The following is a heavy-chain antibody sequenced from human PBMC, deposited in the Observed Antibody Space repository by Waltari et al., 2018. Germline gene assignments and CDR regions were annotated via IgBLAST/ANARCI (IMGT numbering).Heavy chain of an antibody. D-gene: IGHD2-15*01. V-gene: IGHV4-59*01. CDR1: GGSISSYY. CDR3: ARVQVVVVAATTYDAFDI. CDR2: IYYSGST. Sequence: QVQLQESGPGLVKPSETLSLTCTVSGGSISSYYWSWIRQPPGKGLEWIGYIYYSGSTNYNPSLKSRVTISVDTSKNQFSLKLSSVTAADTAVYYCARVQVVVVAATTYDAFDIWGQGTMVTVSS. J-gene: IGHJ3*02.